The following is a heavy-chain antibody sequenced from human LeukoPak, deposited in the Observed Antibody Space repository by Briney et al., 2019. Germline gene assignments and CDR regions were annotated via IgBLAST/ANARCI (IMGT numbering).Heavy chain of an antibody. V-gene: IGHV1-46*01. Sequence: ASVKVSCKASGGTFSSYAISWVRQAPGQGLEWMGIINPSGGSTSYAQKFQGRVTMTRDTSTSTVYMELSSLRSEDTAVYYCARLVHDFWDFDYWGQGTLVTVSS. D-gene: IGHD3-3*01. J-gene: IGHJ4*02. CDR3: ARLVHDFWDFDY. CDR2: INPSGGST. CDR1: GGTFSSYA.